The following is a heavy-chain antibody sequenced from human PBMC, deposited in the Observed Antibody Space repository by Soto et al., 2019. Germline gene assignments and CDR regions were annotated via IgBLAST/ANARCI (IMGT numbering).Heavy chain of an antibody. Sequence: QVQLVQSGAEVKKPGASVKVSCKASGYTFTSYDINWVRQATGQGLEWMGWVNPNNGHTGYAQKFQGRVTMTRNTSISTAYMELDSLRSEDTAVYYCVRQFYYGSGSWVEWGQGTLVTVSS. CDR2: VNPNNGHT. D-gene: IGHD3-10*01. CDR1: GYTFTSYD. J-gene: IGHJ4*02. V-gene: IGHV1-8*01. CDR3: VRQFYYGSGSWVE.